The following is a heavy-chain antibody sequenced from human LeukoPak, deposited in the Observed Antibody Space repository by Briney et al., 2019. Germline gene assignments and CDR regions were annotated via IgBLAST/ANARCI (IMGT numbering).Heavy chain of an antibody. CDR1: GYTFPHYY. CDR2: TNPSGGST. D-gene: IGHD2/OR15-2a*01. J-gene: IGHJ4*02. CDR3: AGDLLYAHFDF. Sequence: ASVQVSFQASGYTFPHYYIHWVRQAPRQGLEWMGKTNPSGGSTGYAQKFQGRVTMTRDMSTSTVYMELSSLRSEDTAVYYCAGDLLYAHFDFWGQGTLVTVSS. V-gene: IGHV1-46*01.